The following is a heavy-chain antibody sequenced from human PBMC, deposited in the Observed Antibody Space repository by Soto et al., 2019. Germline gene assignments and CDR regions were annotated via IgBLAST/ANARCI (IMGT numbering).Heavy chain of an antibody. CDR2: IIPIFGTA. CDR1: GGTFSSYA. Sequence: GASVKVSCKASGGTFSSYAISWVRQAPGQGLEWMGGIIPIFGTANYAQKFQGRVTITADESTSTAYMELSSLRSEDTAVYYCAREDEAYCGGDCSRYFDYWGQGTLVTVSS. D-gene: IGHD2-21*02. J-gene: IGHJ4*02. V-gene: IGHV1-69*13. CDR3: AREDEAYCGGDCSRYFDY.